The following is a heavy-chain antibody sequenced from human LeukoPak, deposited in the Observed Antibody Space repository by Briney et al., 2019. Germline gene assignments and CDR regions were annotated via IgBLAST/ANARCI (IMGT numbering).Heavy chain of an antibody. CDR1: GYTFTSYD. CDR2: MSSHSGNA. V-gene: IGHV1-8*03. J-gene: IGHJ5*02. Sequence: ASVKVSCKASGYTFTSYDINWVRQATGQGLEWVGQMSSHSGNAAYAQKFQGRITITRNSSITTAYMELSSLRSEDTAVYYCARGNSADHWGQGTLVTVSS. D-gene: IGHD1-1*01. CDR3: ARGNSADH.